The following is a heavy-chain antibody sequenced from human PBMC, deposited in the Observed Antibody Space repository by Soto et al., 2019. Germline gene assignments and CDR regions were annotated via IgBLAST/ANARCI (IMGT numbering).Heavy chain of an antibody. J-gene: IGHJ3*02. Sequence: EVQLLESGGGLVQPGGSLRLSCAASGFTFSSYAMSWVRQASGKWLEWVSAISGSGGSTYYADSVKGRFTISRDNSKNTLYLKMNSLSAEDTAVYYCAKVKRFLKDAFDIWVQGTMVTVSS. D-gene: IGHD3-3*01. CDR1: GFTFSSYA. CDR2: ISGSGGST. V-gene: IGHV3-23*01. CDR3: AKVKRFLKDAFDI.